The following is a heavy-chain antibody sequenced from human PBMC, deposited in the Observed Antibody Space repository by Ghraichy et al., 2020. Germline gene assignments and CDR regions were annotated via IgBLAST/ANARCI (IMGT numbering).Heavy chain of an antibody. V-gene: IGHV3-21*01. Sequence: GGSLRLSCAASGFTFSSYSMNWVRQAPGKGLEWVSSISSSSSYIYYADSVKGRFTISRDNAKNSLYLQMNSLRAEDTAVYYCARGWALTADAFDIWGQGTMVTVSS. CDR1: GFTFSSYS. J-gene: IGHJ3*02. CDR2: ISSSSSYI. D-gene: IGHD7-27*01. CDR3: ARGWALTADAFDI.